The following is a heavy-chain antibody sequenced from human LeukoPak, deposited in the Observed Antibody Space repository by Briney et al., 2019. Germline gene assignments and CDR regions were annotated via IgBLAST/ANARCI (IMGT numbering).Heavy chain of an antibody. J-gene: IGHJ4*02. V-gene: IGHV3-30*18. D-gene: IGHD3-22*01. CDR1: GFTFSSYE. Sequence: GGSLRLSCAASGFTFSSYEMNWVRQAPGKGLEWVAVISYDGSNKYYADSVKGRFTISRDNSKNTLYLQMNSLRAEDTAVYYCAKDQDSSGYYYDDGEDYWGQGTLVTVSS. CDR2: ISYDGSNK. CDR3: AKDQDSSGYYYDDGEDY.